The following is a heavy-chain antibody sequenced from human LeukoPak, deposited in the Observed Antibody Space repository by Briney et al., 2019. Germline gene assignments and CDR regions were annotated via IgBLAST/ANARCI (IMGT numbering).Heavy chain of an antibody. CDR2: ISYDGSNK. V-gene: IGHV3-30*03. CDR1: GFTFSSYG. CDR3: AARWELNY. D-gene: IGHD1-26*01. J-gene: IGHJ4*02. Sequence: GGSLRLSCAASGFTFSSYGMHWVRQAPGKGLEWVAVISYDGSNKYYADSVKGRFTISRDNSKNTLYLQMNSLRTEDTAVYYCAARWELNYWGQGTLVTVSS.